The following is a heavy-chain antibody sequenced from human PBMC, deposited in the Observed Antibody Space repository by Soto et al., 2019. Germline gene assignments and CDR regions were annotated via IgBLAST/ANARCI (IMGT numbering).Heavy chain of an antibody. CDR3: ASAREPEYSSSIFFDY. D-gene: IGHD6-6*01. Sequence: VELVETGGGLIQPGGSLRLSCAVSGLTVSRTQMSWVRQAPGKGLQWVSVIYSAGSTYYANAVKGRFTIYRDISENKIFLELNELTVYDTAVYYCASAREPEYSSSIFFDYWGRGTVVTVYS. V-gene: IGHV3-53*02. J-gene: IGHJ4*01. CDR1: GLTVSRTQ. CDR2: IYSAGST.